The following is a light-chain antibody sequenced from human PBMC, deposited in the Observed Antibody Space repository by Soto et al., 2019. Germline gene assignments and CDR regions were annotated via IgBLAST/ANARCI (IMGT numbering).Light chain of an antibody. J-gene: IGKJ1*01. CDR3: QQYNSYWT. Sequence: DIQMTQSPSTLSASVVDRVTITCRASQYISSWLAWYQQKPGKAPKLLIYDASSLESGVPSRFSGSGSGTEFTLTISSLQPDDFATYYCQQYNSYWTFGQGTKVDI. V-gene: IGKV1-5*01. CDR1: QYISSW. CDR2: DAS.